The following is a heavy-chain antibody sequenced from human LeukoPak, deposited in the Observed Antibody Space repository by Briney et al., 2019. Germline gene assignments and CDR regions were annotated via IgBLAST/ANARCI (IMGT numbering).Heavy chain of an antibody. CDR3: ARGSIIPDY. D-gene: IGHD3-16*01. J-gene: IGHJ4*02. CDR1: GFTFSSYE. V-gene: IGHV3-48*03. CDR2: ISSTGTTI. Sequence: GGSLRLSCAASGFTFSSYEMNWVRQAPGKGLEWVSYISSTGTTIYYADSVKGRFTISRDNAKNSLYLQMNSLRAEDTAVYYCARGSIIPDYWGQGTLVTVSS.